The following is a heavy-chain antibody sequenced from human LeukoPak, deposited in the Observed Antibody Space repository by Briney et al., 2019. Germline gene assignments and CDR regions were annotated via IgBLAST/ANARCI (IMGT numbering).Heavy chain of an antibody. CDR3: AREKTGSSWQNYFDY. Sequence: GGSLRLSCAASGFTFSSYAMPWVRQAPGKGLEWVAVISYDGSNKYYADSVKGRFTISRDNSKNTLYLQMNSLRAEDTAVYYCAREKTGSSWQNYFDYWGQGTLVTVSS. J-gene: IGHJ4*02. CDR2: ISYDGSNK. V-gene: IGHV3-30*04. D-gene: IGHD6-13*01. CDR1: GFTFSSYA.